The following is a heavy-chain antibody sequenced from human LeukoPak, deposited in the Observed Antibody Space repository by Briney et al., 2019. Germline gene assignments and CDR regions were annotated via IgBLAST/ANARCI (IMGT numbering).Heavy chain of an antibody. D-gene: IGHD3-16*01. J-gene: IGHJ4*02. CDR3: AKDSLADIDY. CDR1: GFIFSTYG. V-gene: IGHV3-30*02. CDR2: IRHDGSIK. Sequence: GGSLRLSCAASGFIFSTYGMYWVRQAPGKGLEGVAFIRHDGSIKNYADSVKGRSTISRDNSKNTLYLQMNSLRAEDTAVYYCAKDSLADIDYWGQGTLVTVSS.